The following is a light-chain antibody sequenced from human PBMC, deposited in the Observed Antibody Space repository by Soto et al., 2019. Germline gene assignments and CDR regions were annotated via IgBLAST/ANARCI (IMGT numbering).Light chain of an antibody. J-gene: IGKJ4*01. Sequence: DIVMTQSPDSLAVSLGERATINCKSSLSVLYSSNNKNYLAWYQQKPGQPPKLLIYWASTRESGVPDRFSGSGSGTDFALTISSLQAEDVAVYYCQQYYSTPRTFGGGTKVEIK. CDR2: WAS. CDR3: QQYYSTPRT. CDR1: LSVLYSSNNKNY. V-gene: IGKV4-1*01.